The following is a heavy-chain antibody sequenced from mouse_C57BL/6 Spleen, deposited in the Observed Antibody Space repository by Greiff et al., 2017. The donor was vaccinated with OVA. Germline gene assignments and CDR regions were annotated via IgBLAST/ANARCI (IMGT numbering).Heavy chain of an antibody. Sequence: VQLQQSGAELVRPGASVKLSCTASGFNIKDYYMHWVKQRPEQGLEWIGRIDPEDGDTEYAPKFQGKATMTADKSSNTAYLQLSSLTSEDTAVDYDTGADSNSFAYWGQGTLVTVSA. D-gene: IGHD2-5*01. J-gene: IGHJ3*01. CDR3: TGADSNSFAY. CDR2: IDPEDGDT. V-gene: IGHV14-1*01. CDR1: GFNIKDYY.